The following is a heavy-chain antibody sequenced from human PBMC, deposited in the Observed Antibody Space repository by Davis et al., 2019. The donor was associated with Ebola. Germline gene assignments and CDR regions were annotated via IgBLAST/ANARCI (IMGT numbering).Heavy chain of an antibody. V-gene: IGHV5-51*01. J-gene: IGHJ4*02. Sequence: GESLKISCKGSRDSFTNYWISWVRQMPGKGLEWMGIIYPGDSDTRYSPSFQGQVTISADKSISTAYLQWSSLKASDTAMYYCASRINWNEAFDYWGQGTLVTVSS. D-gene: IGHD1-20*01. CDR2: IYPGDSDT. CDR1: RDSFTNYW. CDR3: ASRINWNEAFDY.